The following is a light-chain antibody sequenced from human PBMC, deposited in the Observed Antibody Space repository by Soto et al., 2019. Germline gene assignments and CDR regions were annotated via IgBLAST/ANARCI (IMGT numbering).Light chain of an antibody. CDR1: QSIGYY. Sequence: EIVLTQSPATLSLSPGERATLSCRASQSIGYYLAWYQEKPVQAPRLLIYDASIRATGIPARFSGSWSGTDFTLTINGLEPEDSAVYYCQQRGNWPPTWTFGQGTKVDI. CDR2: DAS. J-gene: IGKJ1*01. CDR3: QQRGNWPPTWT. V-gene: IGKV3-11*01.